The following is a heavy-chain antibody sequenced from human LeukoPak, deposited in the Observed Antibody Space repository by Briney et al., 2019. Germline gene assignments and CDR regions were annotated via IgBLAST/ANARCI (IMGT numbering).Heavy chain of an antibody. CDR1: GESFSDYY. J-gene: IGHJ6*02. CDR2: IDHSGGT. Sequence: PSETLSLTCVVNGESFSDYYWSWIRQPPGKGLGWIGEIDHSGGTNYNPSLKSRVTISVDTSKNQFSLKLTSVIAADTAVYFCSSRLFYYYGMDVWGQGTTVTVSS. V-gene: IGHV4-34*01. CDR3: SSRLFYYYGMDV.